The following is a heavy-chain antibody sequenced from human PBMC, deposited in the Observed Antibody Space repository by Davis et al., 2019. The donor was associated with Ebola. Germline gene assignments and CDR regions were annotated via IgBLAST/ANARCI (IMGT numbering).Heavy chain of an antibody. Sequence: KSSTYSFTDYYMHWVRQAPGQGLEWLGVVNPAGGGTRYPQKFQGRVTMTRDTSTTTVYIHLTSLTSDDTAVYYCARVRGDLKFPFDLWGQGTLVTVSS. CDR1: TYSFTDYY. V-gene: IGHV1-46*01. J-gene: IGHJ4*02. D-gene: IGHD3-10*01. CDR3: ARVRGDLKFPFDL. CDR2: VNPAGGGT.